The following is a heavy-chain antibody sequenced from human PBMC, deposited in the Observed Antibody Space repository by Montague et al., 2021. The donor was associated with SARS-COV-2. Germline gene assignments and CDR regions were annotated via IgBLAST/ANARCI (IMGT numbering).Heavy chain of an antibody. Sequence: SLRLSCAASGFTFGDYYMTWVRQAPGKGLEWISDISSGSHYTNYADSVRGRFTISRDDAKKSLYLDMDSLGAEDTAVHYCARIFLVEPHGIALYYFDYWGQGALVTVSS. CDR1: GFTFGDYY. D-gene: IGHD6-13*01. J-gene: IGHJ4*02. V-gene: IGHV3-11*03. CDR3: ARIFLVEPHGIALYYFDY. CDR2: ISSGSHYT.